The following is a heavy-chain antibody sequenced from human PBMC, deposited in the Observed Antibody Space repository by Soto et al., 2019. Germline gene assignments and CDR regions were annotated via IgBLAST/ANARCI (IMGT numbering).Heavy chain of an antibody. CDR2: ISGSSTYI. J-gene: IGHJ4*02. V-gene: IGHV3-21*06. CDR1: GLTFSAYS. Sequence: TGGSLRLSCAASGLTFSAYSMNWVRQAPGKGLEWVSSISGSSTYIYYADSVKGRFTISRDNDKNSLYLQMNSLRVEDTAVHYCAREARDDYWGQGRMVTVSS. CDR3: AREARDDY. D-gene: IGHD3-10*01.